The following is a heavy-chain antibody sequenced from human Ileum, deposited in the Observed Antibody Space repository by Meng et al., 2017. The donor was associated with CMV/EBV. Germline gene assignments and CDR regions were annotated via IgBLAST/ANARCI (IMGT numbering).Heavy chain of an antibody. CDR3: AKRQTDS. V-gene: IGHV3-23*01. J-gene: IGHJ4*02. CDR1: GFTFTNYA. Sequence: GESLKISCAASGFTFTNYAMSWVRQAPGKGLEWVSTISGSGNSTYYADSVKGRFTISRDNLNNTLYLQMNTLRAEDTALYYCAKRQTDSWGQGTLVTVSS. CDR2: ISGSGNST.